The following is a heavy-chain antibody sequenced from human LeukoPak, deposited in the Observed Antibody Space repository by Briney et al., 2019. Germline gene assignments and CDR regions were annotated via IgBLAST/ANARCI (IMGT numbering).Heavy chain of an antibody. D-gene: IGHD3-9*01. V-gene: IGHV4-39*07. CDR2: IYYSGST. CDR3: ARVRYDILTGYYVFDY. J-gene: IGHJ4*02. CDR1: GGSISSYY. Sequence: SETLSLTCSVSGGSISSYYWGWIRQPPGKGLEWIGSIYYSGSTYYNPSLKSRVTISVDTSKNQFSLKLSSVTAADTAVYYCARVRYDILTGYYVFDYWGQGTLVTVSS.